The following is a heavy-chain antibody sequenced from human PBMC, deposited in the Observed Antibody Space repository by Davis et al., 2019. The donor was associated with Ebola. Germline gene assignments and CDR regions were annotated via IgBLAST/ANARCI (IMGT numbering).Heavy chain of an antibody. Sequence: SCAASGFTVSSNYMSWVRQAPGKGLEWVSGISWNSGSIGYADSVKGRFTISRDNAKNSLYLQMNSLRAEDTALYYCAKDSSSSSNYYYGMDVWGKGTTVTVSS. CDR3: AKDSSSSSNYYYGMDV. V-gene: IGHV3-9*01. CDR2: ISWNSGSI. D-gene: IGHD6-6*01. CDR1: GFTVSSNY. J-gene: IGHJ6*04.